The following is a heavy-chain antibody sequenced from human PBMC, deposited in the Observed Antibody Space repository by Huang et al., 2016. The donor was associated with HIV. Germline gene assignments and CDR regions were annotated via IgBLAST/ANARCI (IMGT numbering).Heavy chain of an antibody. V-gene: IGHV4-59*01. J-gene: IGHJ2*01. CDR1: GGSINSYY. Sequence: QVQLQESGPGLVKPSETLSLTCTVSGGSINSYYWRWIRQPPGKGLEWIGYIHYSGSTIYNPSLKRGVTISVDTSKNQFSLKLSSVTAADTAMYYCARNYYDNVDWYFDLWGRGTLVTVSS. CDR2: IHYSGST. CDR3: ARNYYDNVDWYFDL. D-gene: IGHD3-22*01.